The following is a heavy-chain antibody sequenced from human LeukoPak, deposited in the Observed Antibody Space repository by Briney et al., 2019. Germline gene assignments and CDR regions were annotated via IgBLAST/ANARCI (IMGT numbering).Heavy chain of an antibody. CDR1: GFTFSDYA. J-gene: IGHJ6*02. V-gene: IGHV3-23*01. D-gene: IGHD2-2*01. CDR3: ARSRSEYQLLCVDYYYYGMDV. Sequence: PGGSLRLSCAASGFTFSDYAMSWVRQAPGKGLEWVSSIGHTLGSTYYTESVKGRFTISRDSSKNTVFLRMNSLRAEDTAVYYCARSRSEYQLLCVDYYYYGMDVWGQGTTVTVSS. CDR2: IGHTLGST.